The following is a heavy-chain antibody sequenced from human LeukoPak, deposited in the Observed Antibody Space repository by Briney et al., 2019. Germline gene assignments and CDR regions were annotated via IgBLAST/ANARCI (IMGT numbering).Heavy chain of an antibody. CDR1: GFTFSNYS. CDR3: ARARAAAGHIGSRYFDY. CDR2: ISSSSNTI. Sequence: GGSLRLSCAASGFTFSNYSMNWVRQAPGKGLEWVSYISSSSNTIYYADSVKGRFTISRDNSKNTLYLQMNSLRAEDTAVYYCARARAAAGHIGSRYFDYWGQGTLVTVSS. D-gene: IGHD6-13*01. V-gene: IGHV3-48*01. J-gene: IGHJ4*02.